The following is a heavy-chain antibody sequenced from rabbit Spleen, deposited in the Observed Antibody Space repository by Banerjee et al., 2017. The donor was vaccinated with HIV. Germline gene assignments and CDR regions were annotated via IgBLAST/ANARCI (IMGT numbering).Heavy chain of an antibody. CDR3: ARDTGTSFSSYGMDL. CDR1: GFDFSSYW. D-gene: IGHD7-1*01. Sequence: QSLEESGGGLVKPGASLTLTCTASGFDFSSYWMSWVRQAPGKGLEWIACINAVTGKAVYASWAKGRFTFSKTSSTTVTLQMTSLTAADTATYFCARDTGTSFSSYGMDLWGQGTLVTVS. V-gene: IGHV1S40*01. J-gene: IGHJ6*01. CDR2: INAVTGKA.